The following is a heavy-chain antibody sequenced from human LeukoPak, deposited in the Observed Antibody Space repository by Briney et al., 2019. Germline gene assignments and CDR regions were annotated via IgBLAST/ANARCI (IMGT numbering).Heavy chain of an antibody. CDR1: GFTFSSYS. CDR2: ISSSSSTI. CDR3: ARARGYSYGYYFDY. D-gene: IGHD5-18*01. Sequence: PGGSLRLSCAASGFTFSSYSMNWVRQAPGKGLEWVSYISSSSSTIYYADSVKGRFTISRDNAKNSLYLQMNSLRAEDTAVYYCARARGYSYGYYFDYWGQGTLVTVSS. J-gene: IGHJ4*02. V-gene: IGHV3-48*01.